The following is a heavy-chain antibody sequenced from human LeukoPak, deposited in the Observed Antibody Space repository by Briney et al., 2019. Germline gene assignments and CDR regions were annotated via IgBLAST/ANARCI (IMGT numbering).Heavy chain of an antibody. CDR1: GFTFSSYG. Sequence: GGSLRLSCAASGFTFSSYGMHWVRQAPGKGLEWVAFIRYDGSNKYYADSVKGRFTISRDNSKNTLYLQMNSLRAEDTAVYYCAKDRDIVVVPAARRWMYFQHWGQGTLVTVSS. CDR3: AKDRDIVVVPAARRWMYFQH. J-gene: IGHJ1*01. CDR2: IRYDGSNK. V-gene: IGHV3-30*02. D-gene: IGHD2-2*01.